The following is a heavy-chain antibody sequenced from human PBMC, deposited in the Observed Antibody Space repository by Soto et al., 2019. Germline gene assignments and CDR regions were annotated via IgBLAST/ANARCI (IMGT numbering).Heavy chain of an antibody. Sequence: GGSLRLSCAASGFTFSSYGMHWVRQAPGKGLEWVAVISYDGSNKYYADSVKGRFTISRDNSKNTLYLQMNSLRAEDTAVYYCAKDLGSPRYTSSWYPQYYYYGMDVWGQGTTVTVYS. CDR1: GFTFSSYG. CDR3: AKDLGSPRYTSSWYPQYYYYGMDV. V-gene: IGHV3-30*18. CDR2: ISYDGSNK. J-gene: IGHJ6*02. D-gene: IGHD6-13*01.